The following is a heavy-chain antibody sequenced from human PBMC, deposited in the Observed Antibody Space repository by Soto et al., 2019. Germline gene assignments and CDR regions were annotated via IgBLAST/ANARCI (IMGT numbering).Heavy chain of an antibody. V-gene: IGHV3-23*01. J-gene: IGHJ4*02. CDR1: GFTFSSYA. Sequence: EVPLLESGGGLVQPGGSLRLSCAASGFTFSSYAMSWVRQAPGKGLEWVSVISGSGDSTYYADSVKGRFTIPRDNSKNTLYLQMNSLRAEDTAVYYCAKRGSGSQFDYWGQGTLVTVSS. D-gene: IGHD1-26*01. CDR2: ISGSGDST. CDR3: AKRGSGSQFDY.